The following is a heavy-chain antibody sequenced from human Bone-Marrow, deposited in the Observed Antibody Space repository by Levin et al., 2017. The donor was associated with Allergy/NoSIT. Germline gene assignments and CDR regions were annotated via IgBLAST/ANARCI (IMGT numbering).Heavy chain of an antibody. CDR1: GGSISSYY. J-gene: IGHJ4*02. Sequence: ESLKISCTVSGGSISSYYWSWIRQSPGKGLEWIGYIDYSGNTNYNPSLKSRVSISADTSKNQFSLKLSSVTAADTAVYYCTRDDRDGYDYWGQGTLVTVSS. V-gene: IGHV4-59*01. D-gene: IGHD5-24*01. CDR2: IDYSGNT. CDR3: TRDDRDGYDY.